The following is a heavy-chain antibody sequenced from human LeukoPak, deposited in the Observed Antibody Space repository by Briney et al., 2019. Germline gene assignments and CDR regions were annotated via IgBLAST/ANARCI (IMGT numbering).Heavy chain of an antibody. Sequence: GGSLRLSCSASGFTFSSYAMHWVRQAPGKGLEYVSGISINGGSTDYADSVKGRFTISRDNSKNTVYLQVNSLRDEDTAVYYCARDLEAANTYYFDYWGQGTMVTVSS. CDR1: GFTFSSYA. V-gene: IGHV3-64*04. CDR2: ISINGGST. D-gene: IGHD6-13*01. CDR3: ARDLEAANTYYFDY. J-gene: IGHJ4*02.